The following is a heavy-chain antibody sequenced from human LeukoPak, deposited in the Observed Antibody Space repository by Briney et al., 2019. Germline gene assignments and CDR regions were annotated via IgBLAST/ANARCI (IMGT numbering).Heavy chain of an antibody. V-gene: IGHV3-21*01. J-gene: IGHJ4*02. CDR3: ARDGSMYYFDY. CDR2: ISSSSSYI. D-gene: IGHD3-10*01. CDR1: GFTFSSYW. Sequence: GGSLRLSCAASGFTFSSYWMNWVRQAPGKGLEWVSSISSSSSYIYYADSVKGRFTISRDNAKNSLYLQMNSLRAEDTAVYYCARDGSMYYFDYWGQGTLVTVSS.